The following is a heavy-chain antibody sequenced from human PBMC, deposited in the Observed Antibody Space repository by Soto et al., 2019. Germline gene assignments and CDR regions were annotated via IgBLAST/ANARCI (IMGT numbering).Heavy chain of an antibody. J-gene: IGHJ6*02. D-gene: IGHD3-3*01. V-gene: IGHV3-23*01. CDR3: ARAHDYDFWSGFLFYGMDV. Sequence: GGSLRLSCAASRFTFSNYAMSWVRQAPGKGLEWVSGISSTGGSTYYADSVKGRFTISRDNSKNTLDLQMSSLRAEDTAIYYCARAHDYDFWSGFLFYGMDVWGQGTTVTVS. CDR1: RFTFSNYA. CDR2: ISSTGGST.